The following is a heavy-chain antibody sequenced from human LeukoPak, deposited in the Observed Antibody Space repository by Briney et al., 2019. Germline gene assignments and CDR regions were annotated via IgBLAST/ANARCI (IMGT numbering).Heavy chain of an antibody. CDR2: INHSGST. V-gene: IGHV4-34*01. CDR1: GGSFSGYY. Sequence: SETLSLTCAVYGGSFSGYYWSWIRQPPGKGLEWIGEINHSGSTNYNPSLKSRVTISVDTSENQFSLKLSSVTAADTAVYYCARVGILTGYYRYFDYWGQGTLVTVAS. J-gene: IGHJ4*02. D-gene: IGHD3-9*01. CDR3: ARVGILTGYYRYFDY.